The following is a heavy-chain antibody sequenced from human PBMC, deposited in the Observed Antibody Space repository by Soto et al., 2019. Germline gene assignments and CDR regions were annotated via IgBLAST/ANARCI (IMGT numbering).Heavy chain of an antibody. Sequence: PSETLSLTCTVSGGSISSYYWSWIRQPPGKGLEWIGYIYYSGSTNYNPSLKSRVTISVDTSKNQFSLKLSSVTAADTAVYYCQAGSDYDFWSGYSDYWGQGTLVTVSS. J-gene: IGHJ4*02. CDR1: GGSISSYY. D-gene: IGHD3-3*01. CDR2: IYYSGST. V-gene: IGHV4-59*01. CDR3: QAGSDYDFWSGYSDY.